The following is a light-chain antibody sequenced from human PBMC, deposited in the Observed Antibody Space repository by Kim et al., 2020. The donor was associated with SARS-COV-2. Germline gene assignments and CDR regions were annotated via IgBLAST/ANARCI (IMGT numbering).Light chain of an antibody. CDR2: GNS. CDR3: QSYDSSLSGWV. Sequence: QRVTISCTGSSSNIRAGYDVHWYQQLPGTAPKLLIYGNSNRPSGVPDRFSGSKSGTSASLAITGLQAEDEADYYCQSYDSSLSGWVFGGGTQLTVL. CDR1: SSNIRAGYD. J-gene: IGLJ3*02. V-gene: IGLV1-40*01.